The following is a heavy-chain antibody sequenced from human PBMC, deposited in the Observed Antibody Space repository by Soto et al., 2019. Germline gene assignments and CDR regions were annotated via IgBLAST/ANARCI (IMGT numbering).Heavy chain of an antibody. J-gene: IGHJ6*02. CDR3: ASSYSNYALIDYYYYGMDV. CDR1: GDTFSNST. V-gene: IGHV1-69*08. CDR2: FIPMLGTS. D-gene: IGHD4-4*01. Sequence: GASVKVSSKASGDTFSNSTFSWVRQVPGQGLEWMGRFIPMLGTSNYAQKFQGRVTITRDTSASTAYMELSSLRSEDTAVYYCASSYSNYALIDYYYYGMDVWGQGTLVTVSS.